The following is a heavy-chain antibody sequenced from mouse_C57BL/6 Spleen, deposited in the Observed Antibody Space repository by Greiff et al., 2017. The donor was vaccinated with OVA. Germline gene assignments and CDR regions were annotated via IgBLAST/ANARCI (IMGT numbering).Heavy chain of an antibody. CDR2: ISSGGSYT. V-gene: IGHV5-6*01. CDR1: GFTFSSYG. D-gene: IGHD1-1*01. Sequence: EVQLVESGGDLVKPGGSLKLSCAASGFTFSSYGMSWVRQTPDKRLEWVATISSGGSYTYYPDSVKGRFTISRDNAKNTLYLQMSSLKSEDTAMYYCARLDGSSLYYFDYRGQGTTLTVSS. CDR3: ARLDGSSLYYFDY. J-gene: IGHJ2*01.